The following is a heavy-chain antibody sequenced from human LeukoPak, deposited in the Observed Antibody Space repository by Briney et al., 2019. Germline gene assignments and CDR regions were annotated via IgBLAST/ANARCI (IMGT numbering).Heavy chain of an antibody. Sequence: GESLRLSCAASGFTFSSYSTNWVRQAPAKGLEWVSSISSSSSYIYYADSVKGRFTISRDNAKNSLYLQMNSLRAEDTAVYYCARDLEGSSWYYGYWGQGTLVTVSS. CDR3: ARDLEGSSWYYGY. D-gene: IGHD6-13*01. J-gene: IGHJ4*02. CDR1: GFTFSSYS. V-gene: IGHV3-21*01. CDR2: ISSSSSYI.